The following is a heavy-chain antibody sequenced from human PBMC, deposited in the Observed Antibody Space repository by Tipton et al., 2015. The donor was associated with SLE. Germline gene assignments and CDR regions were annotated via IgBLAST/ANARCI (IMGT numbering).Heavy chain of an antibody. V-gene: IGHV4-39*01. J-gene: IGHJ1*01. CDR1: GGSLNSGNCY. Sequence: TLSLTCTVSGGSLNSGNCYWVWIRQPPGEGLEWIGSIFYSGNTYYNPSLKSRVTISVDTSKNQFSLKLSSVTAADTAVYYCASRVADRRGDEYFLHWGRGTLVTFSS. D-gene: IGHD2-21*02. CDR3: ASRVADRRGDEYFLH. CDR2: IFYSGNT.